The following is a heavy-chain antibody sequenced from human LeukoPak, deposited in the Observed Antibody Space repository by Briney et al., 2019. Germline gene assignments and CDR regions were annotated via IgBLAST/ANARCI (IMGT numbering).Heavy chain of an antibody. V-gene: IGHV4-34*01. J-gene: IGHJ6*03. D-gene: IGHD6-6*01. CDR2: INHSGST. CDR1: GSSFSDYY. CDR3: RAARPEDYYRYMDV. Sequence: SETLSLTCAAYGSSFSDYYLSWIRQPPGKGLEWIGSINHSGSTNYNPSLKSRVTISIDMSNNQFSLTLSSVTAADTALYYCRAARPEDYYRYMDVWGKGTTVTVSS.